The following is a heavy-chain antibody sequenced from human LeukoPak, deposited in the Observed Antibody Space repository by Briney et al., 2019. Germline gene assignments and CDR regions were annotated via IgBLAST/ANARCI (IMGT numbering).Heavy chain of an antibody. V-gene: IGHV3-74*01. CDR3: STGAGHAFDI. D-gene: IGHD1-14*01. CDR2: INSDGSST. CDR1: GFTFSSYW. Sequence: GGSLRLSCAASGFTFSSYWMHWVRQVPGKGLVWVSRINSDGSSTSYADSVKGRFTISRDNAKNTLYVQMNSLRAEDTAVYYCSTGAGHAFDIWGRGAMVTVSS. J-gene: IGHJ3*02.